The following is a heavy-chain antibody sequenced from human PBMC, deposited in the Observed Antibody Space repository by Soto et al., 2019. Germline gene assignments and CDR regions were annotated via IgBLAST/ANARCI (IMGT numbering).Heavy chain of an antibody. CDR1: GFTFSSYV. V-gene: IGHV3-30-3*01. CDR3: ARDQAAGDDYYYYYGMDV. Sequence: QVQLVESGGGVVQPGRSLRLSCAASGFTFSSYVMHWVRQAPGKGLEWVAVISYDGSNKYYADSVKGRFTISRDNSKNTLYLQMNSLRAEDTAVYYCARDQAAGDDYYYYYGMDVWGQGTTVTVSS. J-gene: IGHJ6*02. CDR2: ISYDGSNK. D-gene: IGHD6-13*01.